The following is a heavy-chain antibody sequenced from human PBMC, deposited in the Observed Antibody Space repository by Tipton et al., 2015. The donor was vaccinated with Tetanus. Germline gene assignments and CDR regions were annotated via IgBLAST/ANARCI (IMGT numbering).Heavy chain of an antibody. V-gene: IGHV1-8*01. J-gene: IGHJ4*02. CDR1: GYTFSTYD. D-gene: IGHD2-15*01. Sequence: QVQLVQSGAEVKKPGASVKVACKASGYTFSTYDINWVRQATGQGLGWMGWMNPNSGNTGYAQKFQGRVTMTRNTSISTAYMELSSLRSEDTAVYYCARLYCSGGSCYQDYWGQGTLVTVSS. CDR3: ARLYCSGGSCYQDY. CDR2: MNPNSGNT.